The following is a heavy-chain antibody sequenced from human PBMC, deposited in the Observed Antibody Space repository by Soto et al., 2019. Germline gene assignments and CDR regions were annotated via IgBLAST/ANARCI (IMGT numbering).Heavy chain of an antibody. V-gene: IGHV3-33*01. J-gene: IGHJ6*02. CDR1: GFTFSSYG. Sequence: PGGSLRLSCAASGFTFSSYGMHWVRQAPGKGLEWVAVIWYDGSNKYYADSVKGRFTISRDNSKNTLYLQMNSLRAEDTAVYYCARDVSQIVVVPAATRLGAMDVWGQGTTGTVSS. D-gene: IGHD2-2*01. CDR3: ARDVSQIVVVPAATRLGAMDV. CDR2: IWYDGSNK.